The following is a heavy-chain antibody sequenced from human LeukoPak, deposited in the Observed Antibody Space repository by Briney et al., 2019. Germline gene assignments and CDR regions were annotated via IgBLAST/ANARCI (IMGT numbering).Heavy chain of an antibody. J-gene: IGHJ4*02. CDR2: INPNSGGT. D-gene: IGHD3-9*01. CDR1: GYTFTGYY. V-gene: IGHV1-2*02. CDR3: AREFEGTSYYDILTGLVDY. Sequence: GASVKVSCKASGYTFTGYYMHWVRQAPGQGLEWMGWINPNSGGTNYAQKFQGRVTMTRDTSISKAYMELSRLRSDDTAVYYCAREFEGTSYYDILTGLVDYWGQGTLVTVSS.